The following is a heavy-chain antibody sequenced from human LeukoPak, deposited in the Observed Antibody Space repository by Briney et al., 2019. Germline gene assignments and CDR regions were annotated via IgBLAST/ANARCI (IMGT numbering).Heavy chain of an antibody. J-gene: IGHJ4*02. CDR2: ISSSSGSI. CDR3: ARSLPGSPNFDS. V-gene: IGHV3-21*01. Sequence: GGSLRLSCAASGFTFSSYTMTWVRQAPGKGLEWVSSISSSSGSICYADSVRGRFTISRDNAKNSLFLQMNSLRAEDTALYYCARSLPGSPNFDSWGQGTLVTVSS. CDR1: GFTFSSYT.